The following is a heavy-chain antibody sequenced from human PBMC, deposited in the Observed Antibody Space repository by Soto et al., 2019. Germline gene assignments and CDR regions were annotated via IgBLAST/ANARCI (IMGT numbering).Heavy chain of an antibody. CDR2: ISSSISYI. J-gene: IGHJ6*02. V-gene: IGHV3-21*01. CDR3: ARRDGYSYGSYYYYYGMDV. D-gene: IGHD5-18*01. Sequence: GGSLRLSCAASGFTFSSYSMNWVRQAPGKGLEWVSSISSSISYIYYADSVKGRFTISRDNAKNSLYLQMNSLRAEDTAVYYCARRDGYSYGSYYYYYGMDVWGQGTRVTVSS. CDR1: GFTFSSYS.